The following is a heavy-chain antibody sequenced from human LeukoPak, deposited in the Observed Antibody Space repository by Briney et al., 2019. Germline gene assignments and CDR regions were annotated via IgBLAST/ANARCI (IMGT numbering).Heavy chain of an antibody. D-gene: IGHD2-8*01. CDR1: GYTFTSYY. CDR2: INPSGGST. V-gene: IGHV1-46*01. Sequence: ASVKVFCKASGYTFTSYYMHWVRQAPGQGLEWMGIINPSGGSTSYAQKFQGRVIMTRDTSTSTVYMELSSLRSEDTAVYYCARWGGVGMDVWGQGTTLIVSS. CDR3: ARWGGVGMDV. J-gene: IGHJ6*02.